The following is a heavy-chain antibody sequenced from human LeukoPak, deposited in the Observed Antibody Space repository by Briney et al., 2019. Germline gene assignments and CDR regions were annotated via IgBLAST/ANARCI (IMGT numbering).Heavy chain of an antibody. CDR3: AKDATGWSTGYYFDS. J-gene: IGHJ4*02. CDR2: ISGSGGST. CDR1: GFTFSSYA. V-gene: IGHV3-23*01. D-gene: IGHD2-15*01. Sequence: GGSLRLSCAASGFTFSSYAMSWVRQAPGKGLEWVSAISGSGGSTYYADSVKGRFTVSRDNSKNTLFLQMNSLRAEDTAVYYCAKDATGWSTGYYFDSWGQGTLVTVSS.